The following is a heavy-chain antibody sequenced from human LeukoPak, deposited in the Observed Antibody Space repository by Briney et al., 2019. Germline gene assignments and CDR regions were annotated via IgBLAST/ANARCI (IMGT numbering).Heavy chain of an antibody. CDR3: ARVADCSGGSCYSGVVYFDY. Sequence: GGSLRLSCAASGFTFSSYGMHWVRQAPGGGLEWVAVISYDGSTKYYADSVKGRFTISRDNSKNTLYLEMNSLRGEDTAVYYCARVADCSGGSCYSGVVYFDYWGQGTLVTVSS. J-gene: IGHJ4*02. CDR2: ISYDGSTK. CDR1: GFTFSSYG. V-gene: IGHV3-30*03. D-gene: IGHD2-15*01.